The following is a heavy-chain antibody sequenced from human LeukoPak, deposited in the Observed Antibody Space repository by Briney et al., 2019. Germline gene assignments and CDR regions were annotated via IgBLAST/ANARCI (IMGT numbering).Heavy chain of an antibody. CDR3: ATVSDSSSWNYYYYMDV. CDR1: GGSISSYY. V-gene: IGHV4-59*01. Sequence: PSETLSLTCTVSGGSISSYYWSWIRQPPGKGLEWIGYIYYSGSTNYNPSLKSRVTISVDTSKNQFSLKLSSVTAADTAVYYCATVSDSSSWNYYYYMDVWGKGTTVTISS. D-gene: IGHD6-13*01. J-gene: IGHJ6*03. CDR2: IYYSGST.